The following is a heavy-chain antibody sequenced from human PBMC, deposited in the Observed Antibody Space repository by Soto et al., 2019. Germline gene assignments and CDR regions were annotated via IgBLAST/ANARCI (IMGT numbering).Heavy chain of an antibody. D-gene: IGHD3-9*01. Sequence: GESLKISCKGSGYSFTSYWIGWVRQMPGKGLEWMGIIYPGDSDIRYSPSFQGQVTISADKSISTAYLQWSSLKASDTAMYYCARLMEYYDILTGYSRGDAFDIWGQGTMVTVSS. V-gene: IGHV5-51*01. CDR3: ARLMEYYDILTGYSRGDAFDI. J-gene: IGHJ3*02. CDR1: GYSFTSYW. CDR2: IYPGDSDI.